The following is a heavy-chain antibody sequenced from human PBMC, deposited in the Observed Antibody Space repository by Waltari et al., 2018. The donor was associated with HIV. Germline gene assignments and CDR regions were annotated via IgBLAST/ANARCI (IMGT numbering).Heavy chain of an antibody. CDR2: IDHKGDT. CDR1: GGSISDYS. D-gene: IGHD1-26*01. Sequence: QGQLQQRGGGLLKPSETLSLSCVFYGGSISDYSWSWVRQAPGKGLEWIGPIDHKGDTKRNPSFQTSAIITMGTPYNQVSLTLVSVAAADTVIYYCSRVRVGGSSPYSALDVWGPGTTVTVSS. V-gene: IGHV4-34*02. CDR3: SRVRVGGSSPYSALDV. J-gene: IGHJ6*02.